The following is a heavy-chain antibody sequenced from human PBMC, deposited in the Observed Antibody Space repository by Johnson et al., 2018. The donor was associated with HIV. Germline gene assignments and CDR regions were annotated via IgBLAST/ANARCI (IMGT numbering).Heavy chain of an antibody. V-gene: IGHV3-72*01. CDR1: GFTFSDHY. CDR3: ARDGYSGGFDI. D-gene: IGHD2-21*01. CDR2: SKNKPNSYTT. J-gene: IGHJ3*02. Sequence: VQLVESGGGLVQPGGSLRLSCAASGFTFSDHYMDWVRQAPGKGLEWVGRSKNKPNSYTTEYAESVKGRFTISRDDSKNSLYLQMNSLKIEDTAVYYCARDGYSGGFDIWGQGTMVTVSP.